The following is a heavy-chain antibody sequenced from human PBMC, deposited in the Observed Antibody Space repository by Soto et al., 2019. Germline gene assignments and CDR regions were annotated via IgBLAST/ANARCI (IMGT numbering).Heavy chain of an antibody. D-gene: IGHD3-10*01. Sequence: SVKVSCQASGGTFRSYAISWVRQAPGQGIEWMGGIIPIFGTANYAQKFQGRVTITADESTSTAYMELSRLRSDDTAVYYCARYYYGSGNLGYYYYGMDVWGQGTTVTVSS. CDR3: ARYYYGSGNLGYYYYGMDV. V-gene: IGHV1-69*13. CDR2: IIPIFGTA. CDR1: GGTFRSYA. J-gene: IGHJ6*02.